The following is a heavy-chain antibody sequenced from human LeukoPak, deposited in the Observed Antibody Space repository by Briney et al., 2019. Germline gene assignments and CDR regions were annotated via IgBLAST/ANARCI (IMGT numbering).Heavy chain of an antibody. CDR1: GGTFSSYA. CDR3: ARGEWSPTHYYYYYYMDV. V-gene: IGHV1-69*06. J-gene: IGHJ6*03. CDR2: IIPIFGTA. D-gene: IGHD3-3*01. Sequence: GASVKVSCKACGGTFSSYAISWVRQAPGQGLEWMGGIIPIFGTANYAQKFQGRVTITADKSTSTAYMELSSLRSEDTAVYYCARGEWSPTHYYYYYYMDVWGKGTTVTVSS.